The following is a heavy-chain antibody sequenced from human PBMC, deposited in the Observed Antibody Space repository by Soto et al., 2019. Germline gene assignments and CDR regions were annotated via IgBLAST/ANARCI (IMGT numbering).Heavy chain of an antibody. V-gene: IGHV3-30*03. CDR2: ISYDGSNK. J-gene: IGHJ4*02. Sequence: PGGSLRLSCAASGFTFSSYGMHWVRQAPGKGLEWVAVISYDGSNKYYADSVKGRFTISRDNSKNTLYLQMNSLRAEDTAVYYCARGACCRLYNSNSAYFDFLGQGTLVTVSS. CDR3: ARGACCRLYNSNSAYFDF. CDR1: GFTFSSYG. D-gene: IGHD1-7*01.